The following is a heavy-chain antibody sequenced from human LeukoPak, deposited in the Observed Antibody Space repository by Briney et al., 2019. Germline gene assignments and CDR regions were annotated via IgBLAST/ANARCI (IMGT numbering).Heavy chain of an antibody. CDR3: VRDIVMLPDARGYDH. Sequence: ASVKVSCKASGYTFTDYFMHWARQAPGQGLEWMGWIHPNSGGTNCAQRFQGRVTLTRDTSLSTAYMELSSLTSDDTAVYYCVRDIVMLPDARGYDHWGQGTLVTVSS. J-gene: IGHJ4*02. CDR2: IHPNSGGT. D-gene: IGHD2-2*01. V-gene: IGHV1-2*02. CDR1: GYTFTDYF.